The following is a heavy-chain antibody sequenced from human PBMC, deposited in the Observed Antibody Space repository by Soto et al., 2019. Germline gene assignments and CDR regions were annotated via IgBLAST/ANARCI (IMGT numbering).Heavy chain of an antibody. D-gene: IGHD2-15*01. J-gene: IGHJ4*02. CDR1: GFTFSSYA. Sequence: GGSLRLSCSASGFTFSSYAMHWFRQAPGKGLEYVSAISSNGGSTYYADSVKGRFTISRDDSKNTLYLQMSSLRAEDTAVYYCVKDPPSLDSGTYFDYWGQGTLVTVSS. CDR2: ISSNGGST. V-gene: IGHV3-64D*06. CDR3: VKDPPSLDSGTYFDY.